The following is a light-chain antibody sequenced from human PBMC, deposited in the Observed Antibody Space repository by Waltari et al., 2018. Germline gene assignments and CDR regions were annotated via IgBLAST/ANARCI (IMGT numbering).Light chain of an antibody. CDR3: QQYYSVPFT. V-gene: IGKV4-1*01. CDR1: LSVLFSSNNKNY. J-gene: IGKJ3*01. CDR2: WAS. Sequence: DIVMTQSPDPLAVSLGERATINCKSSLSVLFSSNNKNYLAWYQQKPGQPPQLLIYWASTRESGVPDRFAGSGSGTDFTLTISTLQAEDVAVYYCQQYYSVPFTFGPGTKVDIK.